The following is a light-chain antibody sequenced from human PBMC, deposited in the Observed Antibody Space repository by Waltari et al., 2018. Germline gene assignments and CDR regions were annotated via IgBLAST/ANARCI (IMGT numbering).Light chain of an antibody. CDR1: SSDVGASNL. CDR3: CSYAGRSTLV. Sequence: QSALTQPASVSGSPGQSITISCSGTSSDVGASNLISWYQQHPGKGPTLVIYEVNKRPSVGSNRFAGSKSDNTASLTISGLQAEDEADYYCCSYAGRSTLVFGGGTKLTVL. J-gene: IGLJ3*02. CDR2: EVN. V-gene: IGLV2-23*02.